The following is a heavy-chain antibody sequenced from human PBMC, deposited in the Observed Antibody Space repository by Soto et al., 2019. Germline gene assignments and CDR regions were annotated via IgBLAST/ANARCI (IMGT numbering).Heavy chain of an antibody. Sequence: QVRLQESGPGHVKPSGTLSLTCTVSGASISSSNWWNWVRQPPGKGPERIGEIYHSGSTNYNPALQSRVTIGIDKSKNPFSLRLTTVTAADTAMYYCARLDYDPKFVNPVGGFHPWGQGNLVTVSS. J-gene: IGHJ5*02. D-gene: IGHD3-16*01. CDR3: ARLDYDPKFVNPVGGFHP. CDR1: GASISSSNW. V-gene: IGHV4-4*02. CDR2: IYHSGST.